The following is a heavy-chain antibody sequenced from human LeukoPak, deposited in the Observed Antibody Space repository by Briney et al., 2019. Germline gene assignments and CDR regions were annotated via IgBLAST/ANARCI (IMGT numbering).Heavy chain of an antibody. CDR2: INSDGSST. CDR3: ARVWVGATRFDY. V-gene: IGHV3-74*01. D-gene: IGHD1-26*01. CDR1: GFTFSSYW. J-gene: IGHJ4*02. Sequence: GGSLRLSCAAYGFTFSSYWMHWVRQAPGKGLVWVSRINSDGSSTSYADSVKGRFTISRDNAKNTLYLQMNSLRAEDTAVYYCARVWVGATRFDYWGQGALVTVSS.